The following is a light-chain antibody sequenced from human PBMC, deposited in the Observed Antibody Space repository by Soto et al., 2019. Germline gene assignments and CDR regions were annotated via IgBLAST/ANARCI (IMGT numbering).Light chain of an antibody. CDR2: EVP. J-gene: IGLJ3*02. CDR3: SAYTARSTLV. CDR1: MRDVGAYNL. Sequence: QSALTQPASVSGSAGQSITISCSGTMRDVGAYNLVSRYQQHPGTAPKLIIYEVPNRPSGISSRFSCSRSGNTASLTISGLQSEDEGDYYCSAYTARSTLVFGGGTKLTVL. V-gene: IGLV2-14*01.